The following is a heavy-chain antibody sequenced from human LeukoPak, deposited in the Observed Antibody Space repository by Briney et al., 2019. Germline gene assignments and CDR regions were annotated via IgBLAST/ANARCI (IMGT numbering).Heavy chain of an antibody. CDR2: IRSKAYGGTT. Sequence: TGGSLRLSWTASGFTFGDYAMSWVRQAPGKGLEWVGFIRSKAYGGTTEYAASVRGRFTISRDDSKSIAYLQMNSLKTEDTAVYYCTRDPRGSYGPDAFDIWGQGTMVTVSS. J-gene: IGHJ3*02. CDR1: GFTFGDYA. D-gene: IGHD1-26*01. V-gene: IGHV3-49*04. CDR3: TRDPRGSYGPDAFDI.